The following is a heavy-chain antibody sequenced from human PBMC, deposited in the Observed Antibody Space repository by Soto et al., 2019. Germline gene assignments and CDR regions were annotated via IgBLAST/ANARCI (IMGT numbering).Heavy chain of an antibody. CDR3: ATGSDRIYTYWYFDL. Sequence: EVQVLESGGTLVQPGGSLRLSCAASGFTFSSFVMSWVRQAPGKGLEWVSTISGTGGSTYYADSVKGRFTISRDNSKNTLYLQMISLRAEETALYYCATGSDRIYTYWYFDLWGRGTLVTVSS. CDR2: ISGTGGST. J-gene: IGHJ2*01. D-gene: IGHD3-10*01. V-gene: IGHV3-23*01. CDR1: GFTFSSFV.